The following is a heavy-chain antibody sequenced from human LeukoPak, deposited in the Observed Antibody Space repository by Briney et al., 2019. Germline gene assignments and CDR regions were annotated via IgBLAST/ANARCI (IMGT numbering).Heavy chain of an antibody. CDR1: GGSISSYY. D-gene: IGHD5-12*01. Sequence: SETLSLTCTVSGGSISSYYWSWIRQPPGKGLEWIGYIYYSGSTNYNPSLKSRVTISVDTSKNQFSLKLSSVTAADTAVYYCARGAVATWWPDYWGQGTLVTVSS. CDR2: IYYSGST. V-gene: IGHV4-59*01. CDR3: ARGAVATWWPDY. J-gene: IGHJ4*02.